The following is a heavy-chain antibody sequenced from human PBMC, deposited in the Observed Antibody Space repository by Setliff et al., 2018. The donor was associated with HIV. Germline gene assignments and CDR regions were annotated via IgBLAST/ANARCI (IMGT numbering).Heavy chain of an antibody. Sequence: PSETLSLTCTVSGGSINNYFWSWIRQLPGKGLEWLGCLYYTGRANYNPSLKSRLTVSVDTSKNQFSLKLSSVTAADTAVYYCARDGYNYKKGTAYMDVWGKGTTVTVSS. V-gene: IGHV4-59*01. CDR3: ARDGYNYKKGTAYMDV. CDR2: LYYTGRA. J-gene: IGHJ6*03. CDR1: GGSINNYF. D-gene: IGHD5-12*01.